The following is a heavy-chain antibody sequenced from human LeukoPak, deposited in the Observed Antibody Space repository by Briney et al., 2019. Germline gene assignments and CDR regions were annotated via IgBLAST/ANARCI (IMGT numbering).Heavy chain of an antibody. Sequence: PSETLSLTCTVSGGPISSSSYYWGWIRQPPGKGLEWIGSIYYSGSTYYNPSLKSRVTISVDTPKNQFSLKLSSVTAADTAVYYCARLRSGYFGYWGQGTLVTVSS. CDR3: ARLRSGYFGY. CDR2: IYYSGST. CDR1: GGPISSSSYY. J-gene: IGHJ4*02. D-gene: IGHD2-15*01. V-gene: IGHV4-39*01.